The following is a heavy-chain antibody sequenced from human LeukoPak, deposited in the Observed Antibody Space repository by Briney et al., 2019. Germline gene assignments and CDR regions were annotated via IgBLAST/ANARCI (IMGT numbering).Heavy chain of an antibody. D-gene: IGHD4-17*01. V-gene: IGHV3-23*01. J-gene: IGHJ6*02. CDR2: ISGSGGST. CDR1: GFTFSSYA. Sequence: PGGSLRLSCAASGFTFSSYATSWVRQAPGKGLEWVSAISGSGGSTYYADSVKGRFTISRDNSNNTLYLQMNSLRAEDTAVYYCAKGGYGDYPVRRYYYYGMDVWGQGTTVTVSS. CDR3: AKGGYGDYPVRRYYYYGMDV.